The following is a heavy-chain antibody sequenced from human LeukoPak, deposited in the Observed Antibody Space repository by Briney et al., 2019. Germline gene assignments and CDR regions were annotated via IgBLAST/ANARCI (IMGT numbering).Heavy chain of an antibody. CDR1: GFTFSRYW. CDR2: IKHDGSEK. Sequence: GGSLRLSCAVSGFTFSRYWMSWVRQAPGKGLEWVAYIKHDGSEKYCVDSVKDRFTISRDNARNSLFLQMNSLRVEDTAVYYCARGRSLDYWGQGALVTVSS. J-gene: IGHJ4*02. CDR3: ARGRSLDY. V-gene: IGHV3-7*05.